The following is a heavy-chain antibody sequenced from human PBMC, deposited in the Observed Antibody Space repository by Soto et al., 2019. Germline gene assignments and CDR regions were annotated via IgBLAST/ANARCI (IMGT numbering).Heavy chain of an antibody. J-gene: IGHJ4*02. Sequence: QVQLVQSGAEVKKPGSSVKVSCKASGGTFSSYTISWVRQAPGQGLEWMGRIIPILGIANYAQKFQGRVTITADKSTSTAYMELSSLRSEDTAEYDCAILTGYYKSEYYFDYWCQGTLVTVSS. CDR1: GGTFSSYT. D-gene: IGHD3-9*01. CDR2: IIPILGIA. V-gene: IGHV1-69*02. CDR3: AILTGYYKSEYYFDY.